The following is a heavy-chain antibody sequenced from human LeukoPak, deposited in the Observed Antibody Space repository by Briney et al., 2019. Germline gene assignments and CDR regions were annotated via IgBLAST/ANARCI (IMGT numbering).Heavy chain of an antibody. CDR3: ATTTAGFDY. Sequence: PGGSLRLSCAASGFTFSSYAMSWVRQAPGKGLEWVANIKQDGSEKYYVDSVKGRFTISRDNAKNSLYLQMNSLRAEDTAVYYCATTTAGFDYWGQGTLVTVSS. D-gene: IGHD4-11*01. CDR2: IKQDGSEK. V-gene: IGHV3-7*01. CDR1: GFTFSSYA. J-gene: IGHJ4*02.